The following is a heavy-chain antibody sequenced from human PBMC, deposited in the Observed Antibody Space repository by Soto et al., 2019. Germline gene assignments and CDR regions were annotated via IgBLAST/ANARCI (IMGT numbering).Heavy chain of an antibody. D-gene: IGHD3-10*01. Sequence: GGSLRLSCAASGFTFSSYWMHWVRQAPGKGLEWVSAINGGGGSTYYADSVKGRFTISRDNSKNTLYLQMNSLGAEDTAVYHCAKVGRGYYYYMDVWGKGTTVTVSS. CDR3: AKVGRGYYYYMDV. J-gene: IGHJ6*03. CDR1: GFTFSSYW. CDR2: INGGGGST. V-gene: IGHV3-23*01.